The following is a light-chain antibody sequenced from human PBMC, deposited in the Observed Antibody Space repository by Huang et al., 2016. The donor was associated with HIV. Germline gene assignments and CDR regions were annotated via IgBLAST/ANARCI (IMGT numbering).Light chain of an antibody. CDR2: TAS. V-gene: IGKV1-12*02. CDR1: QGVSRW. Sequence: DIQMTQSPSSVPASVGDRVTITCRASQGVSRWLAWYQQKPGKAPKLLIHTASSWQSGVPSRFRGSGSGTEFTLTISNLQPEDIATYYCQQADTFPWTFGQGTKVQI. CDR3: QQADTFPWT. J-gene: IGKJ1*01.